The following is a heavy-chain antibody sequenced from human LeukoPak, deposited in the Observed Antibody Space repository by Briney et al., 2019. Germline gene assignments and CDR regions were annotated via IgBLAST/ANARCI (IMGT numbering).Heavy chain of an antibody. CDR1: GFTFSSYG. J-gene: IGHJ4*02. D-gene: IGHD1-14*01. Sequence: GGSLRLSCAASGFTFSSYGMHRVRQAPGKGLEWVAVIWYDGSNKYYADSVKGRFTISRDNSKNTLYLQMNSLRAEDTAVYYCARDRNHEYPDYFDYWGQGTLVTVSS. CDR2: IWYDGSNK. CDR3: ARDRNHEYPDYFDY. V-gene: IGHV3-33*01.